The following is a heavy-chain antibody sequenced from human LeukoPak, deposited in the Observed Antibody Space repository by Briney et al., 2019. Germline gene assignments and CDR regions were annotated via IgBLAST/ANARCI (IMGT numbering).Heavy chain of an antibody. Sequence: AASVKVSCKASGYMFTHYGVSWVRQAPGQGLEWMGWINSAEGGTLYAENLQGRVTLTTDTSTSTLYMELRTLRSDDTAVYYCARSSSGWSVDFWGQGTLVTVSS. CDR1: GYMFTHYG. J-gene: IGHJ4*02. CDR3: ARSSSGWSVDF. CDR2: INSAEGGT. V-gene: IGHV1-18*01. D-gene: IGHD6-19*01.